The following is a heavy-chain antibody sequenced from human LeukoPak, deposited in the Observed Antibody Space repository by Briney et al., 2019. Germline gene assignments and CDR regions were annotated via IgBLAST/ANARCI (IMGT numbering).Heavy chain of an antibody. D-gene: IGHD5-18*01. J-gene: IGHJ4*02. CDR2: IYPGDSDT. V-gene: IGHV5-51*01. CDR1: GYSFTSYW. Sequence: GESLKISCKGSGYSFTSYWIGWVRQMPGKGLEWMGIIYPGDSDTRYSPSFQGQVTISADKSISTAYLQWSGLKASDTAMYYCARHNVDTAMGHLFDYWGQGTLVTVSS. CDR3: ARHNVDTAMGHLFDY.